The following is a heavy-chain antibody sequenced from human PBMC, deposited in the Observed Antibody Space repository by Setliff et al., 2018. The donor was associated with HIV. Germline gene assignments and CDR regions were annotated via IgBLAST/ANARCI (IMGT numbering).Heavy chain of an antibody. V-gene: IGHV4-38-2*02. Sequence: SETLSLTCTVSGYSISSRYYWGWIRQPPGKGLEWIGSVYHTGSTYYNPSLKSRVIMSIDTSKNQFSLRLNSVTAADTAVYYCARSIYGSGTYPLDIWGQGILVTVSS. D-gene: IGHD3-10*01. CDR2: VYHTGST. J-gene: IGHJ4*02. CDR1: GYSISSRYY. CDR3: ARSIYGSGTYPLDI.